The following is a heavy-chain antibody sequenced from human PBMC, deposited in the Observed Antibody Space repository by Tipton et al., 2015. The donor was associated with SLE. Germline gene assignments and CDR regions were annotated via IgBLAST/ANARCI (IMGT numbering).Heavy chain of an antibody. D-gene: IGHD3-3*01. Sequence: SLRLSCEASGFTVSSNYMSWVRQAPGKGLEWVSVIYTDGSTHSADSVKGRFTISRDISKNTLYLQMSSLRPDDTAVYFCARDTYELWSGDNWYFDLWGRGVPVTVSS. CDR1: GFTVSSNY. V-gene: IGHV3-66*02. CDR3: ARDTYELWSGDNWYFDL. J-gene: IGHJ2*01. CDR2: IYTDGST.